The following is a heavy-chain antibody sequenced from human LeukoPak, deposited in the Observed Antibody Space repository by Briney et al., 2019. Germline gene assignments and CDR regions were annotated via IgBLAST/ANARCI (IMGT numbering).Heavy chain of an antibody. CDR1: GYTFTSYY. CDR2: INPSGGST. Sequence: ASVKVSCKASGYTFTSYYMHWVRQAPGQGLEWMGIINPSGGSTSYAQKFQGRVTMTRDMSTSTVYIELSSLRSEDTAVYYCARVLEGYQPLFDYWGQGTLVTVSS. D-gene: IGHD2-15*01. V-gene: IGHV1-46*01. CDR3: ARVLEGYQPLFDY. J-gene: IGHJ4*02.